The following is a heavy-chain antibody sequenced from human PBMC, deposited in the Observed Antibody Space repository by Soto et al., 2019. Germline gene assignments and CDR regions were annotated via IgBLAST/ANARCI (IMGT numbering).Heavy chain of an antibody. CDR1: GYTFTSYY. D-gene: IGHD5-18*01. CDR2: INPSGGST. CDR3: ARDPQLWTLDY. J-gene: IGHJ4*02. Sequence: GASVKVSYKASGYTFTSYYMHWVRQAPGQGLEWMGIINPSGGSTSYAQKFQGRVTMTRDTSTSTVYMELSSLRSEDTAVYYCARDPQLWTLDYWGQGTLVTVSS. V-gene: IGHV1-46*01.